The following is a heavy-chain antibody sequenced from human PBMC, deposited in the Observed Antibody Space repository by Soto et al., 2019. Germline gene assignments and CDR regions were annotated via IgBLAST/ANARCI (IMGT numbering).Heavy chain of an antibody. D-gene: IGHD3-10*01. CDR3: ARDSSKYYGSSWFDP. Sequence: EVQLVESGGGVVRPGGSLRLSCAASGFTFDDYGMRWVRQAPGKGLEWVAGINWNGGSTGYADSVKGRFTISRDNAQNSLYLQMTSLRAEDTALYHCARDSSKYYGSSWFDPWGQGTLVTVSS. V-gene: IGHV3-20*01. J-gene: IGHJ5*02. CDR2: INWNGGST. CDR1: GFTFDDYG.